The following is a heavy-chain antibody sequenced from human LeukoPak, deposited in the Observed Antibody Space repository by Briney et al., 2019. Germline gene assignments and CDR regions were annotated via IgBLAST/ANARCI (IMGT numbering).Heavy chain of an antibody. CDR1: GFTFSSYG. V-gene: IGHV3-30*02. CDR2: IRYDGSNK. J-gene: IGHJ4*02. Sequence: GGSLRLSCAASGFTFSSYGMHWVRQAPGKGLEWVAFIRYDGSNKYYADSVKGRFTISRDNSKNTLYLQMNSLRAEDTAVYYCAKHQPDYYDSSGYRPLDYWGQGTLVTVSS. CDR3: AKHQPDYYDSSGYRPLDY. D-gene: IGHD3-22*01.